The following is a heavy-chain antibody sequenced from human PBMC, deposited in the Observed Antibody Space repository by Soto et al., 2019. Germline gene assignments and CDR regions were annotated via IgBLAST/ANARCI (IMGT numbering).Heavy chain of an antibody. CDR1: GFTFSGYA. CDR3: ARDVPLGH. V-gene: IGHV3-30-3*01. Sequence: QVQLAESGGGVVQPGGSLRVSCAASGFTFSGYAMHWVRQAPGKGLEWVAFISYDGSLKYYADSVKGRFTTSRDNSQNTLYLQMNSLRPEDTPVYYCARDVPLGHWGQGALVTVSS. J-gene: IGHJ4*02. D-gene: IGHD3-16*01. CDR2: ISYDGSLK.